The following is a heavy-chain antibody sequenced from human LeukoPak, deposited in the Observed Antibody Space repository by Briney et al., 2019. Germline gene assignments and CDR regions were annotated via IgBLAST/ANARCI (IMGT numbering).Heavy chain of an antibody. D-gene: IGHD3-10*01. Sequence: GASVKVSCKASGYTFTSYGISWVRQAPGQGLEGMGWISAYNGNTNYAQKLQGRVTMTTDTSTSTAYMELRSLSSDDPAVYYCARDRPLWLGEVWFDPWGQGTLVTVSS. J-gene: IGHJ5*02. CDR2: ISAYNGNT. V-gene: IGHV1-18*01. CDR1: GYTFTSYG. CDR3: ARDRPLWLGEVWFDP.